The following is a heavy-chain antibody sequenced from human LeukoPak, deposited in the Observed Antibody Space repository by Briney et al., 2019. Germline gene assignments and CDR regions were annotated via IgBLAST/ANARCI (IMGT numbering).Heavy chain of an antibody. D-gene: IGHD2-2*01. CDR1: GFTFSTYS. J-gene: IGHJ4*02. V-gene: IGHV3-48*04. Sequence: GGSLRLSCATSGFTFSTYSMNWVRQAPGKGLECVSYISSSNSLYYADSVKGRFIISRDNAKNSLFLQMNSLRAEDTAVYYCARDRYCSSSSCYAGFDYWGQGTLVTVSS. CDR2: ISSSNSL. CDR3: ARDRYCSSSSCYAGFDY.